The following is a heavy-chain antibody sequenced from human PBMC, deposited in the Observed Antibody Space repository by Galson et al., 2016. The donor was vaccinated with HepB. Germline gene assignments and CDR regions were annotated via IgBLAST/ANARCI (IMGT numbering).Heavy chain of an antibody. D-gene: IGHD4/OR15-4a*01. Sequence: SETLSLTCTVSGDSISSSSYHWGWIRQPPGKGLEWIGNVDYSGNIYHNPSLQSRVTVSVDTSKIQFSLRLRSVTAADTAVYYCARRTATYGGWFDSWGQGTLVTVSS. CDR2: VDYSGNI. CDR1: GDSISSSSYH. J-gene: IGHJ5*01. CDR3: ARRTATYGGWFDS. V-gene: IGHV4-39*01.